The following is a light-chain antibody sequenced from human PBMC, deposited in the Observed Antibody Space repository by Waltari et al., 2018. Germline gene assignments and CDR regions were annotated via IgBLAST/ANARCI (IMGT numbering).Light chain of an antibody. J-gene: IGKJ4*01. CDR2: GAS. CDR3: QQRSNWPLT. CDR1: QNINSN. Sequence: EIVMTQSPATLSVSPGEGATLSCRASQNINSNLAWYQQQPGQTPRLLIYGASTRAIGIPARFSGSGSGTEFTLTISSLEPEDFAVYYCQQRSNWPLTFGGGTKVEIK. V-gene: IGKV3-11*01.